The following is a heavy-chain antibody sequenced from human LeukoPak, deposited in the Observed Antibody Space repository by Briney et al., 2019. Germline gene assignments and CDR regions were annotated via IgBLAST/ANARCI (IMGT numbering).Heavy chain of an antibody. CDR1: RGSIGTYY. CDR2: IYVTGN. V-gene: IGHV4-59*08. Sequence: SETLSLTCTVSRGSIGTYYWSWVRQSPGKGLEWIGYIYVTGNRYNPYLQSRVTISVDTSRNQFFLKMSSVTAADTAVYYCARHIGGGIEDMDVWGKGTKVTVSS. D-gene: IGHD3-16*02. CDR3: ARHIGGGIEDMDV. J-gene: IGHJ6*03.